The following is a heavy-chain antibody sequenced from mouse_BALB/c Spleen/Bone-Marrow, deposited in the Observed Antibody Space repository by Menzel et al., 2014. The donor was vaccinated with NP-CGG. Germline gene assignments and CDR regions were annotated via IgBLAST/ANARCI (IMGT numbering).Heavy chain of an antibody. D-gene: IGHD1-2*01. CDR2: IYPGDSDT. V-gene: IGHV1-5*01. Sequence: EVKLVESGTVLARPGASVKMSCKASGYSFTSYWIHWVKQRPGQGLEWIGAIYPGDSDTSFNQKFKDKAKLTAVTSASTAHMELSSLTNEDSAVYYCTRRTATLDYWGQGTTLTVSS. CDR3: TRRTATLDY. J-gene: IGHJ2*01. CDR1: GYSFTSYW.